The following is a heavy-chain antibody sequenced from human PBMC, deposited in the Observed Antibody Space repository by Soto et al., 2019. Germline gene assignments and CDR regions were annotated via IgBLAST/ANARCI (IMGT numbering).Heavy chain of an antibody. CDR1: GFTFSSYA. CDR2: ISGSGGST. Sequence: GGSLRLSCAASGFTFSSYAMSWVRQAPGKGLEWVSAISGSGGSTYYADSVKGRFTISRGTSKNTLYLQMNSLRAEDTAVYYCANRLKLAAAREYYYYSGMDVWGQGTTVTVSS. CDR3: ANRLKLAAAREYYYYSGMDV. J-gene: IGHJ6*02. D-gene: IGHD6-13*01. V-gene: IGHV3-23*01.